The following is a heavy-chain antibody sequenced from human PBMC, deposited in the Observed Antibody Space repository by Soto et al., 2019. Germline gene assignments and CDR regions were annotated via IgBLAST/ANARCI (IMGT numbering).Heavy chain of an antibody. CDR1: GFTLSTYT. V-gene: IGHV3-23*01. D-gene: IGHD3-9*01. Sequence: EVQLLESGGHLVQPGGSLRLSCAASGFTLSTYTMNWVRQAPGKGLEWVSGIFQNGETFYTGSVKGRFTISRDDYKNMVYLQMDSLRADDTALYYCAKDRLPDGIWTFDYWGQGILVTVSS. CDR2: IFQNGET. J-gene: IGHJ4*02. CDR3: AKDRLPDGIWTFDY.